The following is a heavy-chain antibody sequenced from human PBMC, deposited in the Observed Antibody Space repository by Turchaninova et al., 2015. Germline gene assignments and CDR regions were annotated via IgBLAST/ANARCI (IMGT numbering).Heavy chain of an antibody. D-gene: IGHD2-8*01. V-gene: IGHV4-30-4*08. CDR3: AREAGYCTNGVCPDYFDY. CDR1: GVSIRIGDYY. Sequence: QVQLQESGPGLVKPSQTLSLTCTVSGVSIRIGDYYWSWIRPPPGKGLEWIGYIYYRGSTYYNPSLKSRVTISVDTSKNQFSLKLSSVTAADTAVYYCAREAGYCTNGVCPDYFDYWGQGTLVTVSS. CDR2: IYYRGST. J-gene: IGHJ4*02.